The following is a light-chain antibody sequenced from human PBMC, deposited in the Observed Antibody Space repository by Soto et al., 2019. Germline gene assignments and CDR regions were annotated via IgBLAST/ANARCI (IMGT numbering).Light chain of an antibody. J-gene: IGKJ1*01. CDR1: QSISSSY. Sequence: DIVLTQSPGTLSLSPGERATLSCRASQSISSSYLAWYQQRPDQAPRLLIDAASSMASGLPARFSGSGSGTEFTLTISSLEPEDFAVYYCQQYGSSSWTFGQGTKVEIK. V-gene: IGKV3-20*01. CDR3: QQYGSSSWT. CDR2: AAS.